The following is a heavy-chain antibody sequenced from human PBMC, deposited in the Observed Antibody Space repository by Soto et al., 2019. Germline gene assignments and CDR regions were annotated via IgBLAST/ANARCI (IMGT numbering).Heavy chain of an antibody. J-gene: IGHJ6*02. CDR1: GYTFTSYD. CDR3: ARERTGTTSMDV. CDR2: MNPNSGNT. V-gene: IGHV1-8*01. D-gene: IGHD1-1*01. Sequence: QVQLVQSGAEVKKPGASVKVSCKASGYTFTSYDINWVRQATGQGLEWMGWMNPNSGNTGYAQKFRGRVTMTRNTSISTAYMALCSLRSEDTAVYYCARERTGTTSMDVWGQGTTVTVSS.